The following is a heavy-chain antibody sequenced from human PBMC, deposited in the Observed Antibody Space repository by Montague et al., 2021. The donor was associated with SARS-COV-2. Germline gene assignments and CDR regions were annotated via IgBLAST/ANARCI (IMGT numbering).Heavy chain of an antibody. J-gene: IGHJ5*02. CDR2: TNHSGGT. V-gene: IGHV4-34*01. D-gene: IGHD5-24*01. Sequence: SETLSLTCTVSGVSFSGAFWSWIRQPPGKRLEWIGDTNHSGGTNYNPSLKSRVTISVDTSKNQFSLNLKSVTAADTAVYFCARLLGNYGYNGFDPWGQGTLVTVSS. CDR3: ARLLGNYGYNGFDP. CDR1: GVSFSGAF.